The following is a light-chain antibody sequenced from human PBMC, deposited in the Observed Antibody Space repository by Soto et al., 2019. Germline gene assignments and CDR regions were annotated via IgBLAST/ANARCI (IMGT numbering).Light chain of an antibody. J-gene: IGKJ2*01. CDR2: GAS. CDR3: QQYGSSPPVT. V-gene: IGKV3-20*01. Sequence: EIVLTQSPGTLSLSPGERATLSCRASQSVSSSYLAWYQQKPGQAPRLLIYGASSRATGIPDRFSGSGSGTDFTLTISRLDPEDFAVYYCQQYGSSPPVTFGQGTELEIK. CDR1: QSVSSSY.